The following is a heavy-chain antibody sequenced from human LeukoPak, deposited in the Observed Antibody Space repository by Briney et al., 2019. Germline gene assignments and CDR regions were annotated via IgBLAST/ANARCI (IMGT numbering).Heavy chain of an antibody. CDR2: INGNGAAT. CDR3: ANGLAASGNFLLRDYYYFIDV. J-gene: IGHJ6*03. Sequence: GGSLRFSCVGYGFTFNNYAMQWVRQAQGKGREWGFTINGNGAATYYADSFKGRFLISRDDSKSTVYLRMNKLRVEDSGLYYCANGLAASGNFLLRDYYYFIDVWGKGTTVIVS. D-gene: IGHD1-26*01. CDR1: GFTFNNYA. V-gene: IGHV3-23*01.